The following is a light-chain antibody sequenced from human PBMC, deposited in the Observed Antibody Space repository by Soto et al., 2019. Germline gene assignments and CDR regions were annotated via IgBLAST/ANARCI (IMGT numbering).Light chain of an antibody. CDR1: SSNIGAGYD. CDR2: GNS. V-gene: IGLV1-40*01. J-gene: IGLJ2*01. CDR3: QSYDSSLSGVV. Sequence: QLVLTQPPSVSGAPGQRVTIFCTGSSSNIGAGYDVHWYQQLPGTAPKLLIYGNSNRPSGVPDRFSGSKSGTSASLPITGLQAEDEADYYCQSYDSSLSGVVFGGGTKLTVL.